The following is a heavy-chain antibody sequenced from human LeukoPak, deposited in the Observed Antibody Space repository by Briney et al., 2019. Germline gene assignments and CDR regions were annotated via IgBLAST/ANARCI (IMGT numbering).Heavy chain of an antibody. CDR2: IYYSGST. CDR1: GGSIRNGDFY. V-gene: IGHV4-30-4*01. Sequence: SQTLSLTCTVSGGSIRNGDFYWSWIRQSPGKGLEWIGYIYYSGSTNYNPSLKSRVTISKDTSKNQFSLKLSSVTAADTAVYYCALSYYYGMDVWGQGTTVTVSS. CDR3: ALSYYYGMDV. J-gene: IGHJ6*02. D-gene: IGHD2-2*01.